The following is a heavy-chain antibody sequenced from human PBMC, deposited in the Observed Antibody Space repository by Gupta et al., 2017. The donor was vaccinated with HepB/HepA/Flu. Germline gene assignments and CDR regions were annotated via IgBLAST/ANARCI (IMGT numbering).Heavy chain of an antibody. V-gene: IGHV3-23*01. D-gene: IGHD6-13*01. CDR1: GFPFNNYA. Sequence: EVQLLESGGGLVQPGGSRRLPCAAPGFPFNNYAMAWVRQAPGKGLEWVSSISDTTYYADSVKGRFTISRDNSKNTLYLQMNTLKVEDTAVYYCAKAQQLVAYNCFDPWGQGALVTVSS. J-gene: IGHJ5*02. CDR2: ISDTT. CDR3: AKAQQLVAYNCFDP.